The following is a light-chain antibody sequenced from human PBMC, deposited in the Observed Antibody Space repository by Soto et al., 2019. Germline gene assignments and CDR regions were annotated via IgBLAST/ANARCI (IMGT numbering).Light chain of an antibody. J-gene: IGLJ3*02. CDR3: QVWDSRTWV. CDR1: NIGGKN. V-gene: IGLV3-9*01. CDR2: RDS. Sequence: SYELTQPLSVSVALGQTARITCGGNNIGGKNVHWYQQKPGQAPVLVIYRDSNRPSGIPERFSGSNSGNTATLTISRAQAGDEADYYCQVWDSRTWVFGGGTKLTVL.